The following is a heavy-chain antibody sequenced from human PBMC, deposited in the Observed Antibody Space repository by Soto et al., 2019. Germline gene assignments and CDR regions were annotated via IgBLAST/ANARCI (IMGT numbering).Heavy chain of an antibody. Sequence: ASVKVSCKASGYTFTSYGISWVRQAPGQGLEWMGWISAYNGNTNYAQKLQGRVTMTTDTSTSTAYMELRSRGSDDTAVYYCARVYCSGGSCYLGFGWYYYYMDVWGKGTTVTVSS. CDR2: ISAYNGNT. J-gene: IGHJ6*03. CDR1: GYTFTSYG. CDR3: ARVYCSGGSCYLGFGWYYYYMDV. D-gene: IGHD2-15*01. V-gene: IGHV1-18*01.